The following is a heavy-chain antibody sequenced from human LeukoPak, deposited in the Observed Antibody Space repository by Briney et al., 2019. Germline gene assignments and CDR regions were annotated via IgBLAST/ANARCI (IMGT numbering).Heavy chain of an antibody. CDR3: ARERAPSSKSIAAGSEVYYYYGMDV. CDR1: GYTFTSYG. Sequence: ASVKVSCKASGYTFTSYGISWVRQAPGQGLEWMGWISAYNGNTNYAQKLQGRVTMTTDTSTNTAYMELRSLRSDDTAVYYCARERAPSSKSIAAGSEVYYYYGMDVWGQGTTVTVSS. J-gene: IGHJ6*02. V-gene: IGHV1-18*01. CDR2: ISAYNGNT. D-gene: IGHD6-13*01.